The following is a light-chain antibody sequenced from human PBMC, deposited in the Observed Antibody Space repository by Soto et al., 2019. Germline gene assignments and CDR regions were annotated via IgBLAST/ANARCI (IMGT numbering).Light chain of an antibody. V-gene: IGKV3-20*01. CDR3: HQFGYSPRT. CDR1: QSVAANY. CDR2: GAS. J-gene: IGKJ1*01. Sequence: IVLTQSPGTLSLSPGEGATLSCRASQSVAANYLAWYQQKRDQAPRLLIYGASSRATGIPDRFSGSGSGTDFTLAIRRLEPEDFAVYYCHQFGYSPRTFGQGTKVDI.